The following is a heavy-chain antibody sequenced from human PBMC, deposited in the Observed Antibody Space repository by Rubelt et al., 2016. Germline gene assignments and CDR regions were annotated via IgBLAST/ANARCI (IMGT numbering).Heavy chain of an antibody. CDR3: ARDTGYSYGYACDY. D-gene: IGHD5-18*01. J-gene: IGHJ4*02. CDR1: GFTFDDHD. V-gene: IGHV3-9*01. CDR2: ITWSSGCL. Sequence: EVQLVESGGSLVQPGRSLRLPCAASGFTFDDHDMYWVRQAPGKGLEWVSGITWSSGCLGYADSLKGRFPICRDNAKNSLYLQMNSLRAEDTAVYYCARDTGYSYGYACDYWGQGTLVTVSS.